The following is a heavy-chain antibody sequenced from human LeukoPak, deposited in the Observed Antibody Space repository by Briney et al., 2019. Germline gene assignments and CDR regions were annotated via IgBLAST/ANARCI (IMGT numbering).Heavy chain of an antibody. CDR1: GGSISTYY. CDR2: ISYSGST. D-gene: IGHD3-9*01. CDR3: ARGDDIFGPFDY. V-gene: IGHV4-59*01. J-gene: IGHJ4*02. Sequence: SETLSLTCTVSGGSISTYYWSWIRQPPGKGLEWIGYISYSGSTNHNPSLKSRVIISVDTSTNQFSVKLSSVTAADTAVYYCARGDDIFGPFDYWGQGTLVTVSS.